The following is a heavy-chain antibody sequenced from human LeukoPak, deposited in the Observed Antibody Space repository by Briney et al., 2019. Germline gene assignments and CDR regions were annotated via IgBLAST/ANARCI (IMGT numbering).Heavy chain of an antibody. Sequence: SGTLSLTCTVSGGSISSYYWSWIRQPPGKGLEWIWYIYYSRSNNYNPSLKSRVTISVATSKNQFSLKLSSVTAADTAVYYCARVHSSSWYTGFDPWGQGTLVTVSS. CDR2: IYYSRSN. D-gene: IGHD6-13*01. CDR3: ARVHSSSWYTGFDP. V-gene: IGHV4-59*01. J-gene: IGHJ5*02. CDR1: GGSISSYY.